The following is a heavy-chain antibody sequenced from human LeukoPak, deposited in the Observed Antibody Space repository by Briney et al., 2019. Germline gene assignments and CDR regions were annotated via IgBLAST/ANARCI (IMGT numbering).Heavy chain of an antibody. CDR3: AKQGQSSRWYDFDY. CDR1: GFTFSSYR. Sequence: SGGSLRLSCAASGFTFSSYRINWVRQAPGKGLEWVSTISGSSSYIYYADSVKGRFSISRDNAKYSVYLQMNSLRAEDTAVYYCAKQGQSSRWYDFDYWGQGTLVTVSS. J-gene: IGHJ4*02. CDR2: ISGSSSYI. V-gene: IGHV3-21*04. D-gene: IGHD6-13*01.